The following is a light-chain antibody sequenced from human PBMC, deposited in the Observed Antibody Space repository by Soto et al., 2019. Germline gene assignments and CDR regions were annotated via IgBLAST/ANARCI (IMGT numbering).Light chain of an antibody. Sequence: DIQMTQSPSSLSASVGDRVTITCRASQSISSYFNWYQQKPGKAPQLLVYAASSLQSGDPSRVSGSGSGTDFTLTISRLQPEDFAAYDCQQSYSTRTFGQGNKVDIK. CDR3: QQSYSTRT. V-gene: IGKV1-39*01. CDR2: AAS. J-gene: IGKJ1*01. CDR1: QSISSY.